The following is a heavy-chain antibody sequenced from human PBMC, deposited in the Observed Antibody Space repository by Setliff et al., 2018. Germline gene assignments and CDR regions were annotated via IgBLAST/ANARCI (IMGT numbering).Heavy chain of an antibody. Sequence: SETLSLTCTVSGYSISSGYIWGWIRQPPGKGLEWVGNIGHTGSINYNPSLKSRLTISRDTSKNQVSLKLSSVTAADTAVYYCARLIYGDYEDYWGQGTLVTVSS. CDR2: IGHTGSI. CDR3: ARLIYGDYEDY. CDR1: GYSISSGYI. V-gene: IGHV4-38-2*02. J-gene: IGHJ4*02. D-gene: IGHD4-17*01.